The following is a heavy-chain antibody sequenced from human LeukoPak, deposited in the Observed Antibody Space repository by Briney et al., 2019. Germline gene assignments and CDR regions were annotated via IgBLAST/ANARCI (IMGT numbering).Heavy chain of an antibody. Sequence: GGSLRLSCAASGFTFSSYAMTWVRQAPGKGLEWVSGISGSGGSTYYADSVKGQFTISRDTSKNTLYLQMNSLRAEDTAVYYCAKGYSSGWWGYYFDYWGQGTLVTVSS. CDR1: GFTFSSYA. D-gene: IGHD6-19*01. J-gene: IGHJ4*02. CDR2: ISGSGGST. V-gene: IGHV3-23*01. CDR3: AKGYSSGWWGYYFDY.